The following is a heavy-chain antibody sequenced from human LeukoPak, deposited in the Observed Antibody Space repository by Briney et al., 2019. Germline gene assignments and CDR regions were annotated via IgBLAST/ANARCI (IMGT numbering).Heavy chain of an antibody. V-gene: IGHV1-18*01. D-gene: IGHD3-3*01. CDR2: ISAYNGNT. CDR1: GYTFTSYG. CDR3: ARAVLRFLEWLRSPSYFDY. Sequence: ASVKVSCKASGYTFTSYGISWVRQAPGQGLEWMGWISAYNGNTNYAQKLQGRVTMTTDTSTSTAYMELRSLRSDDTAVYYCARAVLRFLEWLRSPSYFDYWGQGTLVTVSS. J-gene: IGHJ4*02.